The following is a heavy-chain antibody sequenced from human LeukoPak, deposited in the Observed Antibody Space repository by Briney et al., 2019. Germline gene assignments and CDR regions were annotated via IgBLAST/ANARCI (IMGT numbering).Heavy chain of an antibody. Sequence: ASVKVSCKASGYTFTSYAMHWVRQAPGQRLEWMGWINAGNGNTKYSQKFQGRVTITRDTSASTAYMELSSLRSEDTAVYYCARDAHFRLMAWGYWGQGTLVTVSS. V-gene: IGHV1-3*01. CDR2: INAGNGNT. CDR1: GYTFTSYA. D-gene: IGHD2/OR15-2a*01. CDR3: ARDAHFRLMAWGY. J-gene: IGHJ4*02.